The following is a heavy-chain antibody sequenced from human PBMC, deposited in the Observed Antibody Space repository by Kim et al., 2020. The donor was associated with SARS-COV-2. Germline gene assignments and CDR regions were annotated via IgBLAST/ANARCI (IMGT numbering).Heavy chain of an antibody. V-gene: IGHV3-7*03. CDR2: KQERSAK. CDR3: ATIRY. J-gene: IGHJ4*02. D-gene: IGHD3-3*01. Sequence: KQERSAKCYVDSVKGRFTNSRDNAKNSLYLQMNSLRAEDTAVYYCATIRYWGQGTLVTVSS.